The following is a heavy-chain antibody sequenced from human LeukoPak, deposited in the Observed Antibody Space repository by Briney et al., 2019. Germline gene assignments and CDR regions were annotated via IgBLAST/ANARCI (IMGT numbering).Heavy chain of an antibody. Sequence: GGSLRLSCVPSGITFSSYAMSWVRQAPGKGLEWVSAISGSGGSTYYADSVKGRFTISRDNSKNTLYLQMNSLRAEDTAVYYCAKDQGPYTDNWFDPWGQGTLVTVSS. J-gene: IGHJ5*02. CDR2: ISGSGGST. D-gene: IGHD3-16*01. V-gene: IGHV3-23*01. CDR3: AKDQGPYTDNWFDP. CDR1: GITFSSYA.